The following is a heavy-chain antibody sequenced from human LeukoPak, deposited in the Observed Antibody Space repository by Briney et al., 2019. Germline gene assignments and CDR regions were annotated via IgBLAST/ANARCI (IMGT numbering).Heavy chain of an antibody. D-gene: IGHD1-26*01. Sequence: SVKVSCKASGGTFSRYAISWVRQSPGQGLEWMGGIIPIFGTANYAQKFQGRVTITADESTSTAYMELRSLRSDDTAVYYCARFKVGATYWFDPWGQGTLVTVSS. CDR2: IIPIFGTA. V-gene: IGHV1-69*13. CDR1: GGTFSRYA. CDR3: ARFKVGATYWFDP. J-gene: IGHJ5*02.